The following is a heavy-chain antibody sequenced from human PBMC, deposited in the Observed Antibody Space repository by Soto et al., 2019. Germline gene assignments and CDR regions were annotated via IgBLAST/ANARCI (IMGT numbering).Heavy chain of an antibody. CDR2: IYYSGST. CDR3: ARQRTSVVTQAYFDV. V-gene: IGHV4-59*04. J-gene: IGHJ4*02. Sequence: SETLSLTCIVSGGSISSYYWSWIRQPPGKGLEWIGSIYYSGSTYNNPSLRSRVSMSIDTSKDQSSLKLKSVTAADTALYFCARQRTSVVTQAYFDVWGPGSLVTVS. CDR1: GGSISSYY. D-gene: IGHD2-21*02.